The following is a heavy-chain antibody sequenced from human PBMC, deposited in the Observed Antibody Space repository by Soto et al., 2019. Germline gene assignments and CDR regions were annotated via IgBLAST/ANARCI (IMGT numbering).Heavy chain of an antibody. D-gene: IGHD6-13*01. Sequence: ETLSLNRTVPGGSISIYYWTWTRESPGKGLEWIGDIYFRGSTNYNPSLKSRVTISVDTSKNQFSLKLRSVTAADTAVYYCARQYNSSWYYFDYWGQGTLVTVS. V-gene: IGHV4-59*01. CDR2: IYFRGST. CDR3: ARQYNSSWYYFDY. CDR1: GGSISIYY. J-gene: IGHJ4*02.